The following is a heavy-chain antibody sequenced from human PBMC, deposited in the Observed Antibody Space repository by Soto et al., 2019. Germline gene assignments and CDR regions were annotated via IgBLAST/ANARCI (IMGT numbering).Heavy chain of an antibody. CDR2: ISYDGSNK. V-gene: IGHV3-30-3*01. Sequence: GGSLRLSCAASGFTFSSYAMHWVRQAPGKGLEWVAVISYDGSNKYYADSVKGRFTISRDNSKNTLYLQMNSLRAEETAVYYCARDPNAVDIVATLAYWGQGTLVTVSS. CDR1: GFTFSSYA. CDR3: ARDPNAVDIVATLAY. D-gene: IGHD5-12*01. J-gene: IGHJ4*02.